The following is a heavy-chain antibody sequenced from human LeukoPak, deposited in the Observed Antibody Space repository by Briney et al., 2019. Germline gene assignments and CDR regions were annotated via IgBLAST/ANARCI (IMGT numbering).Heavy chain of an antibody. CDR1: GYTFTSYD. V-gene: IGHV1-8*01. CDR3: ARGILWFGELVDYYHYGMDV. D-gene: IGHD3-10*01. Sequence: ASVKVSCKASGYTFTSYDINWVRQATGQGLEWMGWMNPNSGNTGYAQKFQGRVTMTRNTSISTAYMELSSLRSEDTAVYYCARGILWFGELVDYYHYGMDVWGQGTTVTVSS. J-gene: IGHJ6*02. CDR2: MNPNSGNT.